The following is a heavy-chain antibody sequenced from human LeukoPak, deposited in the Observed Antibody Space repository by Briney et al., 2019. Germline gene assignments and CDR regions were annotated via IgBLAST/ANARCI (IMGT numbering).Heavy chain of an antibody. J-gene: IGHJ4*02. CDR2: INQDGREK. D-gene: IGHD3-10*01. V-gene: IGHV3-7*03. Sequence: GSLRLSFAASGFTFNKFWMSWVRQAPGKGLEWVANINQDGREKFYVDSMKGRFTISRDNAKNSVYLQINSLRAEDTALYYCARGRFGDLLIPLDYWGQGTLVTVSS. CDR1: GFTFNKFW. CDR3: ARGRFGDLLIPLDY.